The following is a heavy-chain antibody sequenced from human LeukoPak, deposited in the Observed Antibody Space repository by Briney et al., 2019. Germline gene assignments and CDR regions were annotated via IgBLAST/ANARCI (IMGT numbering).Heavy chain of an antibody. CDR2: IYYSGTT. CDR3: ARGGWSLDL. Sequence: SETLSLTCTVSGGSVSSGSYYWSWIRQPPGKGLEWIGYIYYSGTTNYNPPLKSRVTISVDTSKNQFSLKLTSVTAADTAVYFCARGGWSLDLWGRGTLVAVSS. CDR1: GGSVSSGSYY. J-gene: IGHJ2*01. V-gene: IGHV4-61*01. D-gene: IGHD1-26*01.